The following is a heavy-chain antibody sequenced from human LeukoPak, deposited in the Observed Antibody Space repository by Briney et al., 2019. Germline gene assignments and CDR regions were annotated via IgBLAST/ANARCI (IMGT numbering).Heavy chain of an antibody. J-gene: IGHJ4*02. CDR3: ARDPSNTSGYYIYFDY. CDR2: SNAGNVNR. D-gene: IGHD6-19*01. V-gene: IGHV1-3*02. Sequence: ASVKVSCKASGYTFITYAMHWVRQAPGQRLEWMGWSNAGNVNRKYLQDFSGRVTITRDTSTSTAYMELRSLRSDDTAMYYCARDPSNTSGYYIYFDYWGQGTLVTVSS. CDR1: GYTFITYA.